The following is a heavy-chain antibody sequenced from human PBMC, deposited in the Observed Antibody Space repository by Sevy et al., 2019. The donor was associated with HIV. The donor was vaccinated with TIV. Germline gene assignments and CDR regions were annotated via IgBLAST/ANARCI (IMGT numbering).Heavy chain of an antibody. V-gene: IGHV3-23*01. CDR3: PRAGLEGSPGIVVVVAAIPDAFDI. CDR1: GLTFSSYA. J-gene: IGHJ3*02. CDR2: ISGSGGST. D-gene: IGHD2-15*01. Sequence: GGSLRLSCAASGLTFSSYAMSWLRQAPGKGLEWVSSISGSGGSTYYADSVKGRFTISRDNSKNTLYLQMNSLRAEDTAVYYCPRAGLEGSPGIVVVVAAIPDAFDIWGQWTMVTVSS.